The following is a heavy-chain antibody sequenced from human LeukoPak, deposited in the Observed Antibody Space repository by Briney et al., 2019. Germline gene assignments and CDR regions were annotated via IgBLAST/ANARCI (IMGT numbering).Heavy chain of an antibody. CDR3: ARDYQSSGYFDY. CDR1: GGTFSSYA. CDR2: IIPIFGTA. D-gene: IGHD3-22*01. V-gene: IGHV1-69*13. Sequence: ASVKVSCKASGGTFSSYAISWVRQAPGQGLEWMGGIIPIFGTANYAQKFQGRVTITADESTSTAYMELSSLRSEDTAVYYCARDYQSSGYFDYWGQGTLVTVSS. J-gene: IGHJ4*02.